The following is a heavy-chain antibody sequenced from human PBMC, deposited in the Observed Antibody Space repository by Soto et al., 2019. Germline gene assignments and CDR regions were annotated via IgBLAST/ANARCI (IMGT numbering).Heavy chain of an antibody. CDR2: TYYRSKWYN. CDR1: GGSVSSNSAA. V-gene: IGHV6-1*01. J-gene: IGHJ6*03. D-gene: IGHD3-10*01. Sequence: SQTLSLSCAISGGSVSSNSAAWNWIRQSPSRGLEWLGRTYYRSKWYNDYAVSVKSRITINPDTSKNQFSLQLNSVTPEDTAVYYCARSSYEIGYYYYYMDVWGKGTTVTVSS. CDR3: ARSSYEIGYYYYYMDV.